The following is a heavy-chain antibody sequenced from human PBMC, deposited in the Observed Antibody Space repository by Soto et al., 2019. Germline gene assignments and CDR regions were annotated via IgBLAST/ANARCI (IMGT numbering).Heavy chain of an antibody. Sequence: QVQLVQSGAEVKKPGASVKVSCKAPGYTFTSYDINWVRQAAGQGLEWIGWMNTNSGKSVYSQKFQGRVTMAGNTSISTAYMELSSLRSDATAVYFSASCLVVVSATYWYFDLWGRGTLVTVSS. J-gene: IGHJ2*01. CDR2: MNTNSGKS. CDR3: ASCLVVVSATYWYFDL. D-gene: IGHD2-15*01. CDR1: GYTFTSYD. V-gene: IGHV1-8*01.